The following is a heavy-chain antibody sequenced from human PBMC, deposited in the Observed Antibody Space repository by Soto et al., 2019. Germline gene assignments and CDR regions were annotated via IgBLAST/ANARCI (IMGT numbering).Heavy chain of an antibody. V-gene: IGHV4-61*08. Sequence: QVQLQESGPGLLRPSETLSLTCAVSGASVDSRAHHWSWIRQTPGKGLEWIAYVHYSGDTKSNPSLQSRVTISMDRSRNLISLWLSSVTAADTAIYYCVTEYYQTDDYHKIDWGQGTLVTVSS. D-gene: IGHD3-16*01. CDR3: VTEYYQTDDYHKID. CDR2: VHYSGDT. CDR1: GASVDSRAHH. J-gene: IGHJ4*02.